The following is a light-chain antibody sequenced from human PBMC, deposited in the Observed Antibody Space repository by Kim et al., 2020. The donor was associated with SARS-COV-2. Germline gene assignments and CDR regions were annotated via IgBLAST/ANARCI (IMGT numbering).Light chain of an antibody. CDR2: LND. V-gene: IGLV1-44*01. J-gene: IGLJ1*01. Sequence: GQRVTISCSGSSSNIGNNNVNWYQQFPGTAPKLLIFLNDQRPSGVPDRFSASKSGTSASLAISGLKSEDEADYYCAAWDDSLHGYVFGSGTKVTVL. CDR1: SSNIGNNN. CDR3: AAWDDSLHGYV.